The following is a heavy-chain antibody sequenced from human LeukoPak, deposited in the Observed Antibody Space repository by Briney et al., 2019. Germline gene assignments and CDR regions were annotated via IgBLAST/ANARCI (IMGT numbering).Heavy chain of an antibody. V-gene: IGHV3-7*04. CDR2: IKQDGNEK. D-gene: IGHD3-10*01. Sequence: HPGGSLRLSCAASGFTFSSYGMHWVRQAPGKGLEWVANIKQDGNEKYYVDSVKGRFTISRDNAKNSLYLQMNSLRAEDTAVYYCAREYFYGSGSYYNGYWGQGALVTVSS. CDR3: AREYFYGSGSYYNGY. CDR1: GFTFSSYG. J-gene: IGHJ4*02.